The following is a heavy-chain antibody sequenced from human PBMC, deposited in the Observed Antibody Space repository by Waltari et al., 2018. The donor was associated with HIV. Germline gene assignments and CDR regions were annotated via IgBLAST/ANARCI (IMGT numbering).Heavy chain of an antibody. D-gene: IGHD4-17*01. CDR3: ARGRMTTVTLFDY. CDR1: GGSFSGYY. CDR2: INHSG. Sequence: QVQLQQWGAGLLKPSETLSLTCAVYGGSFSGYYWSWIRQPPGKGLEWIGEINHSGSTISVDTSKNQFSLKLSSVTAADTAVYYCARGRMTTVTLFDYWGQGTLVTVSS. V-gene: IGHV4-34*01. J-gene: IGHJ4*02.